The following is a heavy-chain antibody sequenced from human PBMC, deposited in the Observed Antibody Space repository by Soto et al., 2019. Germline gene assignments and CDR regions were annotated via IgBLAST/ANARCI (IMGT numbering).Heavy chain of an antibody. CDR1: GFDLGSYY. CDR3: ARELDVATRPRCQRLDH. V-gene: IGHV3-11*06. J-gene: IGHJ4*02. CDR2: ISSQSIYT. D-gene: IGHD1-26*01. Sequence: QVQLVESGGAFVKPGGSLRLSCVTSGFDLGSYYMTWIRQAPGKGLECVSHISSQSIYTNYAASVKGRFTISRDNAKNELYLQMLCLSADDKAVYYYARELDVATRPRCQRLDHWGQGTILIASS.